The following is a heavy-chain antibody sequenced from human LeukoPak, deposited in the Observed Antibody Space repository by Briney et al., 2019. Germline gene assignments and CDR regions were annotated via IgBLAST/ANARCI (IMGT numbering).Heavy chain of an antibody. Sequence: GGSLRLSCAASGFTFSSYAMSWVRQAPGKGLEWVSAISGSGGSTYYADSVKGRFTISRDNSKNTLYLQMNSLRAEDTAVYYCAKFRSVGMQQPSNAFDIWGQGTMVTVSS. V-gene: IGHV3-23*01. D-gene: IGHD6-13*01. CDR2: ISGSGGST. J-gene: IGHJ3*02. CDR3: AKFRSVGMQQPSNAFDI. CDR1: GFTFSSYA.